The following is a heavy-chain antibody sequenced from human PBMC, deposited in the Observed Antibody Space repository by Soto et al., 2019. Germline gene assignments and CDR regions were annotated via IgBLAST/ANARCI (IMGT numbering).Heavy chain of an antibody. V-gene: IGHV4-34*01. CDR1: GGSFSGYY. Sequence: SETLSLTCAVYGGSFSGYYWSWIRQPPGKGLEWIGEINHGGSTNYNPSLKSRVTISVDTSKNQFSLKLSSVTAADTAVYYCARGARWVRLYYYYYCMDVWGQGTTVTVSS. CDR3: ARGARWVRLYYYYYCMDV. CDR2: INHGGST. D-gene: IGHD2-21*01. J-gene: IGHJ6*02.